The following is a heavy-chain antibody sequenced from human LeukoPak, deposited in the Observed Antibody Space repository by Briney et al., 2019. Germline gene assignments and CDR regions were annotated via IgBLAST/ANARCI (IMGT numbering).Heavy chain of an antibody. D-gene: IGHD3-22*01. CDR2: IYYSGST. CDR1: GGSISSYY. CDR3: ASSPLQYYDSSGYYRHY. Sequence: ASETLSLTCTVSGGSISSYYWSWIRQPPGKGLEWIGYIYYSGSTNYNPSLKSRVTISVDTSKNQFSLKLSSVTAADTAVYYCASSPLQYYDSSGYYRHYWGQGTLVTVSS. J-gene: IGHJ4*02. V-gene: IGHV4-59*08.